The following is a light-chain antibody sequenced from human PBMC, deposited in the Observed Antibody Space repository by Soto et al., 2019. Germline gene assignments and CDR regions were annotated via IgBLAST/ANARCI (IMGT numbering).Light chain of an antibody. CDR2: DTN. CDR1: PGAVTSSHF. Sequence: QAVVTQEPSLTVSPGGTVTLTCGSSPGAVTSSHFPYWIQQKPGQVPRTLIYDTNNKHSWTPARFSGSLLGGKGALTLSGAQPEDEADYYCLLSYSGVVVFGGGTQLTVL. V-gene: IGLV7-46*01. J-gene: IGLJ7*01. CDR3: LLSYSGVVV.